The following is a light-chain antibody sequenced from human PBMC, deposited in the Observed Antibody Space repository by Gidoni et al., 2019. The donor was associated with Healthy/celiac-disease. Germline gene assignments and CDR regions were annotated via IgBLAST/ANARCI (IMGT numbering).Light chain of an antibody. CDR1: QSISIY. CDR3: QQSYSTPFT. V-gene: IGKV1-39*01. J-gene: IGKJ3*01. CDR2: AAS. Sequence: IQLTHSPSSLPASVGDRVTITCRASQSISIYLNWYQQKPGKAPKLLIYAASSLQSGVPSRFSGSGSGTDFTLTISSLQPEDFATYYCQQSYSTPFTFGPGTKVDIK.